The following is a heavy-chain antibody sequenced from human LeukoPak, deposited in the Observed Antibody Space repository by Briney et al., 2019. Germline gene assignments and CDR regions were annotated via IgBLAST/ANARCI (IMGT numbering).Heavy chain of an antibody. Sequence: SETLSLTCTVSGGSISSGSYYWSWIRQPAGKGLEWIGRIYTSGSTNYNPSLKSRVTISVDTSKNQFSLKLSSVTAADTAVYYCARDIAVAGTYFGMDVWGQGTTVTVSS. V-gene: IGHV4-61*02. J-gene: IGHJ6*02. D-gene: IGHD6-19*01. CDR1: GGSISSGSYY. CDR3: ARDIAVAGTYFGMDV. CDR2: IYTSGST.